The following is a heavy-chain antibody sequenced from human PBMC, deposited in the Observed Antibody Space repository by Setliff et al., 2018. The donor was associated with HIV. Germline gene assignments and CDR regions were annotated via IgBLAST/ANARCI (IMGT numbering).Heavy chain of an antibody. D-gene: IGHD6-19*01. J-gene: IGHJ4*02. CDR1: ASFSSYY. V-gene: IGHV4-4*09. Sequence: KASETLSLTCTVSASFSSYYWSWIRQPPGRGLEWIGCISSSGNTLYNPSLKSRFTLSIDTSKNQFSLRLTSVTAPDTAVYYCARLGAVAGPPEDSWGQGTLVTVSS. CDR3: ARLGAVAGPPEDS. CDR2: ISSSGNT.